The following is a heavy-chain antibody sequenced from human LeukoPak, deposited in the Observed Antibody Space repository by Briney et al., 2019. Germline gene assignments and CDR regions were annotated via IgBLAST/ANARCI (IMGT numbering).Heavy chain of an antibody. V-gene: IGHV3-23*01. CDR3: GRGDNYYYYYMDV. Sequence: GGSLRLSCAASGFTFSTYAMSWVRQAPGRGQEWVSAISDSSSSIFYAGSVKGRFTISRDNSKNTLHLQMISLRAEDTAVYYCGRGDNYYYYYMDVWGKGTTVTVSS. CDR2: ISDSSSSI. CDR1: GFTFSTYA. D-gene: IGHD3-10*01. J-gene: IGHJ6*03.